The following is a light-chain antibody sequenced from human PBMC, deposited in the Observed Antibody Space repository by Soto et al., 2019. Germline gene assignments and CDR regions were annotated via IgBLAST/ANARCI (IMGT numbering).Light chain of an antibody. CDR3: QQSHNMPFT. Sequence: DIQMTQSPSSLSASVGDRVTINCRASQSITNYLNWYQHKPGKAPKLLGYAASSLQSGVRSRFSGSGSGTDFTLTISRLQPEDFATYFFQQSHNMPFTFGPGTKVEIK. CDR1: QSITNY. V-gene: IGKV1-39*01. CDR2: AAS. J-gene: IGKJ3*01.